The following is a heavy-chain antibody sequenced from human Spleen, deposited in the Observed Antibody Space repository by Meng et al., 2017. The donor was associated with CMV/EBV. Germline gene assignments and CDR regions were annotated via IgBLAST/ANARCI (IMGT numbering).Heavy chain of an antibody. D-gene: IGHD6-19*01. V-gene: IGHV3-9*01. J-gene: IGHJ4*02. Sequence: SLKIYCAASGFTFDDYAMHWVRQAPGKGLEWVSGISWNSGSIGYADSVKGRFTISRDNAKNSLYLQMNSLRAEDTALYYCAKLVGYSSGWYDSGDYWGQGTLVTVSS. CDR2: ISWNSGSI. CDR1: GFTFDDYA. CDR3: AKLVGYSSGWYDSGDY.